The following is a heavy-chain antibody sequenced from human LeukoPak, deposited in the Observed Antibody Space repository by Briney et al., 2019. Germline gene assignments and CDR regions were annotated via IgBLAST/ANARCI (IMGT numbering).Heavy chain of an antibody. Sequence: SETLSLTCTVSGGSISSSSYYWGWIRQPPGKGLEWIGSIYYSGSTYYNPSLKSRVTISVDTSKNQFSLKLSSVTAADTAVYYCARGGGRYYYYMDVWGKGTTVTVSS. CDR3: ARGGGRYYYYMDV. J-gene: IGHJ6*03. D-gene: IGHD3-10*01. CDR1: GGSISSSSYY. V-gene: IGHV4-39*07. CDR2: IYYSGST.